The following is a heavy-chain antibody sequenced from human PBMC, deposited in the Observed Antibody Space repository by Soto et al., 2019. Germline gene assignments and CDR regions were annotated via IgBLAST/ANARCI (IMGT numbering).Heavy chain of an antibody. Sequence: QVQLVESGGGVVQPGRSLRLSCAASGITFSTYGMHWVRQAPGKGLEWVAVISDNGSKKYYVDSVKGRFTISRDNSKNTLYLQMSSLRAEDTAVYYCVRDFYGDYVYRLDYWGQGTLVTVSS. CDR1: GITFSTYG. V-gene: IGHV3-30*03. J-gene: IGHJ4*02. CDR2: ISDNGSKK. CDR3: VRDFYGDYVYRLDY. D-gene: IGHD4-17*01.